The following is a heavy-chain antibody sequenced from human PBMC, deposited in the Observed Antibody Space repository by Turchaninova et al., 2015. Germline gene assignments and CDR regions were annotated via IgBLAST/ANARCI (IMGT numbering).Heavy chain of an antibody. D-gene: IGHD4-17*01. CDR2: IYYGGGT. CDR3: ARHGEFYFDY. Sequence: QVQLQQWGAGLLKPSETLSLTCTVYGGSFSGYYWSWIRQPPGKGVDWLGQIYYGGGTSYTPSLKSRVTISLDTSKSQLSLRLTSVTAADTAVYYCARHGEFYFDYWGQGALVTVSS. J-gene: IGHJ4*02. CDR1: GGSFSGYY. V-gene: IGHV4-34*01.